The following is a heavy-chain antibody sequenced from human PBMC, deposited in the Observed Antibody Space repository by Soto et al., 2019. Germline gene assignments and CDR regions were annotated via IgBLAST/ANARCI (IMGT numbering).Heavy chain of an antibody. J-gene: IGHJ6*02. CDR2: IYYSGSS. CDR3: ARVVRSDFWSGSQLTTYYYGMDV. V-gene: IGHV4-61*08. D-gene: IGHD3-3*01. Sequence: PSETLSLTCTVSGGSVNSGGYYWSWIRQPPGKGLEWIGYIYYSGSSNYNPSLKSRVTISVDTSKNQFSLKLSSVTAADTAVYYCARVVRSDFWSGSQLTTYYYGMDVWGQGTTVTVSS. CDR1: GGSVNSGGYY.